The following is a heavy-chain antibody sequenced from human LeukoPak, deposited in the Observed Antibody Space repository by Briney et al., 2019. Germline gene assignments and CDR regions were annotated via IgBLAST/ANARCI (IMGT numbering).Heavy chain of an antibody. J-gene: IGHJ4*02. V-gene: IGHV3-48*01. CDR3: ARDHSSGRPAFDY. CDR2: ISSSSSTI. Sequence: PGGSPRLSCAASGFTFSSYSMNWVRQAPGRGREWVSYISSSSSTIYFADSVKGRFTISRDNAKNSLYLQMNSLRAEDTAVYYCARDHSSGRPAFDYWGQGTLVTVSS. D-gene: IGHD6-19*01. CDR1: GFTFSSYS.